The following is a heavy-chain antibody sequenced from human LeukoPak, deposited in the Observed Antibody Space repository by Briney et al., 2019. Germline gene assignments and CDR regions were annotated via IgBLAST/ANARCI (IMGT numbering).Heavy chain of an antibody. V-gene: IGHV1-8*02. Sequence: GASVKVSCKASGYTFTTYGISWVRQATGQGLEWMGWMNPNSGNTGYAQKFQGRVTMTRNTSISTAYMELSSLRSEDTAVYYCARSVGIISGSNGYGYWGQGTLVTVSS. CDR2: MNPNSGNT. J-gene: IGHJ4*02. D-gene: IGHD6-19*01. CDR3: ARSVGIISGSNGYGY. CDR1: GYTFTTYG.